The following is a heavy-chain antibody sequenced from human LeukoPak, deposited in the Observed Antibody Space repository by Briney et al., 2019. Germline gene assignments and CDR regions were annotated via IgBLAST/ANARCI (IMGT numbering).Heavy chain of an antibody. J-gene: IGHJ5*02. CDR3: ARASTEYAVTDGCDT. Sequence: PGGSLRLSCAASGFTFRVYTMNWVRPSPGKGLQWVSYVSFGSSYISNADSLKGRFAISIDDAKSSVYLEIASLRAEDTAVYYCARASTEYAVTDGCDTWGPGTLVTVSS. D-gene: IGHD4-17*01. CDR1: GFTFRVYT. V-gene: IGHV3-21*01. CDR2: VSFGSSYI.